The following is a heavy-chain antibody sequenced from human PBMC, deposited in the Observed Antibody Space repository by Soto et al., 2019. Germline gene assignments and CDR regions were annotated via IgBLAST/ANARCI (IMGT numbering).Heavy chain of an antibody. Sequence: SETLSLTCAVSGYSISSSNWWSWVRQPPGKGLEWIGEIYHSGSTNYNPSLKSRVTISVDKSKNQFSLKLSSVTAADTAVYYCARESRARYYDSSGSNYAFDIWGQGTMVTVSS. CDR3: ARESRARYYDSSGSNYAFDI. CDR1: GYSISSSNW. V-gene: IGHV4-4*02. CDR2: IYHSGST. D-gene: IGHD3-22*01. J-gene: IGHJ3*02.